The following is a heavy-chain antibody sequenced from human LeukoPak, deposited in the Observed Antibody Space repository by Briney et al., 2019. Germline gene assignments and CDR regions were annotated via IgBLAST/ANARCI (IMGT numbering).Heavy chain of an antibody. J-gene: IGHJ4*02. CDR1: GYTFRGNY. D-gene: IGHD4-11*01. V-gene: IGHV1-2*02. CDR2: IDANDGDT. Sequence: ASVKISCKASGYTFRGNYIHWLRQAPGDGLEWIGWIDANDGDTKSAQKFQGRVTMSRDTSISTAYMDLSILSPHDAAVYYCPRDPSSVTLYFFDHWGQGTLVTVSS. CDR3: PRDPSSVTLYFFDH.